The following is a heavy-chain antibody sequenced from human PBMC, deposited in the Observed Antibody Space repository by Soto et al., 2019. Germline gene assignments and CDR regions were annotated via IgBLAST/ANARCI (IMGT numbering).Heavy chain of an antibody. D-gene: IGHD4-17*01. V-gene: IGHV2-70*01. CDR2: IDWDDDK. CDR1: GFSLSTSGMC. Sequence: SGPTLVNPTQTLTLTCTFSGFSLSTSGMCVSWIRQPPGKALEWLALIDWDDDKYYSTSLKTRLTISKDTSKNQVVLTMTNVDTVDTATYYCARMIYGDFIFDYWGQGTLVTVSS. J-gene: IGHJ4*02. CDR3: ARMIYGDFIFDY.